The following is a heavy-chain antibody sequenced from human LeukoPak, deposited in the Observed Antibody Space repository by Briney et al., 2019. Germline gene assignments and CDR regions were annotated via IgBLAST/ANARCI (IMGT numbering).Heavy chain of an antibody. V-gene: IGHV4-34*11. J-gene: IGHJ5*02. D-gene: IGHD6-6*01. Sequence: SETLSLTCAVYGGSFSGYYWGWIRQPPGKGLQWIGSIYYSGSTNYNPSLESRVTISVDTSKNQFSLKLGSVTAADTAVYYCAKDASTRIAARRWFDPRGQGILVTVSS. CDR1: GGSFSGYY. CDR2: IYYSGST. CDR3: AKDASTRIAARRWFDP.